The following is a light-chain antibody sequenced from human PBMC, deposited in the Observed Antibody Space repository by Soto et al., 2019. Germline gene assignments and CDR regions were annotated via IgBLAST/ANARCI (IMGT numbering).Light chain of an antibody. J-gene: IGKJ1*01. CDR2: DDS. V-gene: IGKV1-5*01. CDR1: QSINTW. Sequence: DIQMTQSPSTLSASVGDRVTITCRASQSINTWLAWYQRKPGKAPKLLIYDDSSLRSGVPARFSGSGSGTEFDLTISRLQPDDFATYDCQLYNRHQGTFGQGTKVEIK. CDR3: QLYNRHQGT.